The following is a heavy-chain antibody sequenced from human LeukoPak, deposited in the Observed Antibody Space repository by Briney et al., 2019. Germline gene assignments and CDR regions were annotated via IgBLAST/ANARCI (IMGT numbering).Heavy chain of an antibody. D-gene: IGHD3-10*01. V-gene: IGHV3-53*01. J-gene: IGHJ4*02. CDR2: IYSGGST. CDR1: GFTVSSNY. Sequence: GGSLRLSCAASGFTVSSNYMSWVRQAPGKGLEWVSIIYSGGSTFYADSVKGRFTISRDNSKNTLYLQMNSLRAEDTAVYYCARLLAYGSGAEAFDYWGQGALVTVSS. CDR3: ARLLAYGSGAEAFDY.